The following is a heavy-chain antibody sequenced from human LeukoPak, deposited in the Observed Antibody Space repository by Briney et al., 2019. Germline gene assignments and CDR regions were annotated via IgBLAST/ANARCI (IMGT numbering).Heavy chain of an antibody. CDR1: GFAFSSYW. Sequence: PGGSLRLSCAASGFAFSSYWMSWVRQAPGKGLEWVANIKQDGSEKYYVDSVKGRFTISRDNAKNSLYLQMNSLRAEDTAVYYCARGSMVRGPGPLDVWGKGTTVTVSS. D-gene: IGHD3-10*01. CDR3: ARGSMVRGPGPLDV. CDR2: IKQDGSEK. J-gene: IGHJ6*04. V-gene: IGHV3-7*04.